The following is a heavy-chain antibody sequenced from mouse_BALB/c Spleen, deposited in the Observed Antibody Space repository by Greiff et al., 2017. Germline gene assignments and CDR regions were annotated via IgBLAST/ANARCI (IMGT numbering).Heavy chain of an antibody. Sequence: VKLVESGPGLVAPSQSLSITCTVSGFSLTSYGVHWVRQPPGKGLEWLGVIWAGGSTNYNSALMSRLSISKDNSKSQVFLKMNSLQTDDTAMYYCARDQGVRRGDAMDYWGQGTSVTVSS. D-gene: IGHD2-14*01. J-gene: IGHJ4*01. CDR3: ARDQGVRRGDAMDY. CDR1: GFSLTSYG. V-gene: IGHV2-9*02. CDR2: IWAGGST.